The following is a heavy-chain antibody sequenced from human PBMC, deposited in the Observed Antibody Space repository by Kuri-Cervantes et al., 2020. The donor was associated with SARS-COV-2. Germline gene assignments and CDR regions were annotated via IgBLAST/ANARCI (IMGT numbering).Heavy chain of an antibody. D-gene: IGHD6-6*01. CDR3: ARGASIAARYYFDY. J-gene: IGHJ4*02. Sequence: FYTSALQSRITMSGDTSKNHFYRKLNSLTAADTAVYYCARGASIAARYYFDYWGQGTLVTVSS. V-gene: IGHV4-55*01.